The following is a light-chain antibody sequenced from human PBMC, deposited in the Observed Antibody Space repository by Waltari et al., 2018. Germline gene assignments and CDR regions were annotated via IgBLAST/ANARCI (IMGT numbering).Light chain of an antibody. CDR2: SNS. CDR3: AAWDDSLNGPDWV. CDR1: GSTNGSNT. J-gene: IGLJ3*02. V-gene: IGLV1-44*01. Sequence: QSVLTQPPSASGTPGQRVTISCSGRGSTNGSNTVHWYQQRPGTAPKLLIYSNSQRPSGVPDRFSGSKSGTSASLAISGLQSEDEADYYCAAWDDSLNGPDWVFGGGTKLTVL.